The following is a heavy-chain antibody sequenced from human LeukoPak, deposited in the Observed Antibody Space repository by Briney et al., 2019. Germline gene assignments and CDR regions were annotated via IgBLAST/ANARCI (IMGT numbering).Heavy chain of an antibody. V-gene: IGHV3-23*01. D-gene: IGHD5-18*01. CDR1: GFTFTNYA. CDR3: AKARDTAMALFDY. Sequence: GGSLRLSCAASGFTFTNYAMSWVRQAPGKGLEWVSTISGSGGSTYYADSVKGRFTISRDNSKNTLYLQMNSLRAEDTAVYYCAKARDTAMALFDYWGQGTLVTVSS. CDR2: ISGSGGST. J-gene: IGHJ4*02.